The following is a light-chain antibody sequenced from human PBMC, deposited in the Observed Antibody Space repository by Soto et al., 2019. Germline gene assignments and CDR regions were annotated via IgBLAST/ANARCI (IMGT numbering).Light chain of an antibody. Sequence: EIVMTQSPGALSVSPGDRVTLSCRASQSIDSNLLWFQQKPGQAPRLVIYEASTRATGFPARFGGSGSGTEFTLSISSLQSEDCAVYFCQQYDYWPWTLGQGTKVEVK. CDR3: QQYDYWPWT. J-gene: IGKJ1*01. CDR1: QSIDSN. V-gene: IGKV3-15*01. CDR2: EAS.